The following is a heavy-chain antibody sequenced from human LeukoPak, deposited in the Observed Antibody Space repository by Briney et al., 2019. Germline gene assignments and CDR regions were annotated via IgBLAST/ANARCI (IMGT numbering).Heavy chain of an antibody. J-gene: IGHJ6*03. V-gene: IGHV4-31*03. D-gene: IGHD3-3*01. Sequence: PSETLSLTCTVSGGSISSGGYYWSWIRQHPGKGLEWIGYIYYSGSTYYNPSLKSRVTISVDTSKNQFSLKLSSVTAADTAVYYCARAPLHYDDYYYYMDVWGKGTTVTVSS. CDR1: GGSISSGGYY. CDR2: IYYSGST. CDR3: ARAPLHYDDYYYYMDV.